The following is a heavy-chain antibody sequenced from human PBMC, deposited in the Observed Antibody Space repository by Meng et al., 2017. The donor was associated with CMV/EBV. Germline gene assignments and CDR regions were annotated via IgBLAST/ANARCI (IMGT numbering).Heavy chain of an antibody. CDR3: AKDSVVFRYGSGSYPYFDY. CDR1: GFTFSSYG. J-gene: IGHJ4*02. CDR2: IRYDGSNK. Sequence: GESLKISCAASGFTFSSYGMHWVRQAPGKGLEGVAFIRYDGSNKYYADSVKGRFTISRDNSKNTLYLQMNSLRAEDTAVYYCAKDSVVFRYGSGSYPYFDYWGQGTLVTVSS. V-gene: IGHV3-30*02. D-gene: IGHD3-10*01.